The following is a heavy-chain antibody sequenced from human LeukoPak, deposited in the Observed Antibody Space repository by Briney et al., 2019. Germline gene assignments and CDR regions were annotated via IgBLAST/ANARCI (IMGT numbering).Heavy chain of an antibody. CDR3: AKVLSGDYVWGSYRSFDY. CDR1: GFTFDDYG. CDR2: IDRNGGST. D-gene: IGHD3-16*01. V-gene: IGHV3-20*04. Sequence: GGSLRLSCAASGFTFDDYGMSWVRQAPGKGLEWVSGIDRNGGSTGYADSVKGRFTISRDNSKNTLYLQMNSLRAEDTAVYYCAKVLSGDYVWGSYRSFDYWGQGTLVTVSS. J-gene: IGHJ4*02.